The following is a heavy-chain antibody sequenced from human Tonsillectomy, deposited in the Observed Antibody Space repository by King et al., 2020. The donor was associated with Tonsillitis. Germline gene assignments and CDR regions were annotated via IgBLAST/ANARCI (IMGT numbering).Heavy chain of an antibody. Sequence: QLQESGPGLVKPSQTLSLSCTVSGDSINSGPYYWHWIRQPAGKGLEWIGRISSSGSTNSNPSLKSRVTISVDTSENQFSLKLSSVTAADTAVYYCAREDFGDYPYWGQGTLVTVSS. D-gene: IGHD4-17*01. CDR2: ISSSGST. V-gene: IGHV4-61*02. CDR1: GDSINSGPYY. CDR3: AREDFGDYPY. J-gene: IGHJ4*02.